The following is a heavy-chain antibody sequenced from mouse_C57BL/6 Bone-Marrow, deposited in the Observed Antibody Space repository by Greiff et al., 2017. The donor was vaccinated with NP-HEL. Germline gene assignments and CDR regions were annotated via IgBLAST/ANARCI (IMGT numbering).Heavy chain of an antibody. J-gene: IGHJ1*03. CDR1: GFTFSDAW. CDR3: TLDYYGGSYEYFDV. Sequence: EVMLVESGGGLVQPGGSMKLSCAASGFTFSDAWMDWVRQSPEKGLEWVAEIRNKANNHATYYAESVKGGFTISRDDSKSSVYLQMNSLRAEDTGIYYCTLDYYGGSYEYFDVWGTGTTVTVSS. D-gene: IGHD1-1*01. V-gene: IGHV6-6*01. CDR2: IRNKANNHAT.